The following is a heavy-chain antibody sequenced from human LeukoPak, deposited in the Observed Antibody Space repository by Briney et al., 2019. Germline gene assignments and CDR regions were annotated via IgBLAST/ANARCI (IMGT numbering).Heavy chain of an antibody. Sequence: NPGGSLRLSCAASGFTFSSYSMNWVRQAPGKGLEWVSSISSSSSYIYYADSVKGRFTISRDNAKNSLYLQMNSLRAEDMAVYYCARDVGAWEGAFDIWGQGTMVTVSS. J-gene: IGHJ3*02. CDR1: GFTFSSYS. CDR3: ARDVGAWEGAFDI. CDR2: ISSSSSYI. D-gene: IGHD1-26*01. V-gene: IGHV3-21*01.